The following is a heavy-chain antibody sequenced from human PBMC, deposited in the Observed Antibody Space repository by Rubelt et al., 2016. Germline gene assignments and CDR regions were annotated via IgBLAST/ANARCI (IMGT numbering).Heavy chain of an antibody. CDR1: GGSISSGGYY. V-gene: IGHV4-31*03. Sequence: QVQLQESGPGLVKPSQTLSLTCTVSGGSISSGGYYWSWIRQHPGKGLEWIGYIYYSGSTYYNPSLKGRVTKSVETAKNQFSLKLSSVTAADTAVYYCARGSPFDWLLRRTVDYWGQGTLVTVSS. D-gene: IGHD3-9*01. CDR3: ARGSPFDWLLRRTVDY. J-gene: IGHJ4*02. CDR2: IYYSGST.